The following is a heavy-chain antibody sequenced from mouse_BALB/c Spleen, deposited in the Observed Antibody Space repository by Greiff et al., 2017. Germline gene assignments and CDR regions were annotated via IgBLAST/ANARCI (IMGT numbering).Heavy chain of an antibody. CDR3: AREDGNFLFAY. J-gene: IGHJ3*01. CDR2: ISYDGSN. V-gene: IGHV3-6*02. Sequence: ESGPGLVKPSQSLSLTCSVTGYSITSGYYWNWIRQFPGNKLEWMGYISYDGSNNYNPSLKNRISITRDTSKNQFFLKLNSVTTEDTATYYCAREDGNFLFAYWGQGTLVTVSA. CDR1: GYSITSGYY. D-gene: IGHD2-1*01.